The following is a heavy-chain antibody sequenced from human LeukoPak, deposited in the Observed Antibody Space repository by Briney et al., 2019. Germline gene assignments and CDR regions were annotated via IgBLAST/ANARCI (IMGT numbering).Heavy chain of an antibody. V-gene: IGHV3-48*03. J-gene: IGHJ4*02. CDR2: ISSSDSTI. CDR3: AKERGRFLEWLFHY. Sequence: GGSLRLSCAASGFTFSSYEMNWVRQAPGKGLEWVSYISSSDSTIYYADSVKGRFTISRDNSKNTLYLQMNSLRAEDTAVYYCAKERGRFLEWLFHYWGQGTLVTVSS. D-gene: IGHD3-3*01. CDR1: GFTFSSYE.